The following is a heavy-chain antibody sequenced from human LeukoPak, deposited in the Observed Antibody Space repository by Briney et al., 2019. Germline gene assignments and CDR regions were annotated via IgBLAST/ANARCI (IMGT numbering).Heavy chain of an antibody. Sequence: SETLSLTCAVYGGSFSGYYWSWIRQPPGKGLEWIGEINHSKTTNYNPSLKSRVTISVDMSKNQFSLRLSSVTAADTAVYYCATWRTAKTGFDYWGQGTLVTVSS. J-gene: IGHJ4*02. CDR3: ATWRTAKTGFDY. CDR2: INHSKTT. V-gene: IGHV4-34*01. D-gene: IGHD1-1*01. CDR1: GGSFSGYY.